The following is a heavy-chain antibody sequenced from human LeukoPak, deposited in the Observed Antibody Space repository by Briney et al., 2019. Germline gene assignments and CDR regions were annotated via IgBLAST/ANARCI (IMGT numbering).Heavy chain of an antibody. Sequence: GGSLRVSCTASGFTLSNLAMTWVRQAPGKGLEWVSAIGSSDADTYHADSVKGRFTISRDSSKNTLFLQMNSLRVEDTGVYYCARGSTLDVLLWFGESGGFDYWGQGTLVTVSS. J-gene: IGHJ4*02. CDR3: ARGSTLDVLLWFGESGGFDY. CDR1: GFTLSNLA. D-gene: IGHD3-10*01. CDR2: IGSSDADT. V-gene: IGHV3-23*01.